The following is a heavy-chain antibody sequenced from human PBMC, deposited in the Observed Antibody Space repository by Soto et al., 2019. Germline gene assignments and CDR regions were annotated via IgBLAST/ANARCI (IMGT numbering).Heavy chain of an antibody. Sequence: GESLKISCKGSGYTFTSYWIAWVRQMPGKGLEWMGIIYPGDSDTKYSPSFQGQVTISADKSISTAYLQWSNLKASDSATYYCARSGSGTYERSKYYFYGMDVWGQGATVTVSS. CDR3: ARSGSGTYERSKYYFYGMDV. D-gene: IGHD3-10*01. CDR1: GYTFTSYW. CDR2: IYPGDSDT. J-gene: IGHJ6*02. V-gene: IGHV5-51*01.